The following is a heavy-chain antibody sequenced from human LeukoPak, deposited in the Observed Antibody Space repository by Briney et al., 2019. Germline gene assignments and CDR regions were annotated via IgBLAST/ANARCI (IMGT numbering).Heavy chain of an antibody. Sequence: PSETLSLACTVSGGSISSYYWTWIRQPAGKGLEWIGRIYTSGSTDYNPSLKSRVTMSIDTSKNQFSLKLSSVTSADTAVYYCARAGRMAEPGPFDIWGQGTMVTVSS. CDR3: ARAGRMAEPGPFDI. J-gene: IGHJ3*02. V-gene: IGHV4-4*07. CDR2: IYTSGST. D-gene: IGHD6-19*01. CDR1: GGSISSYY.